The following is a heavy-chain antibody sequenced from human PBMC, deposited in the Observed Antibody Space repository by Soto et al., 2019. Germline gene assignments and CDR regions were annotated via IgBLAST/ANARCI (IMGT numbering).Heavy chain of an antibody. J-gene: IGHJ5*01. CDR3: VKGGWLDF. V-gene: IGHV3-23*01. D-gene: IGHD3-16*01. CDR2: ISDDGSRT. CDR1: GFSFSTFE. Sequence: EVQLLESGGGLVQPGGSLRLSCAASGFSFSTFEMSWVRQAPGRGLEWVSFISDDGSRTYYADAVKGRFTISRDKSKHTLYLQMNSLTAEDTAVYAGVKGGWLDFWGQGTLVTVSS.